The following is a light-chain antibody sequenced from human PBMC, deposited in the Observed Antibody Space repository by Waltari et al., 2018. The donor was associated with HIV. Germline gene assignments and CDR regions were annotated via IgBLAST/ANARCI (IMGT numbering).Light chain of an antibody. V-gene: IGKV1-39*01. CDR2: DAT. J-gene: IGKJ1*01. CDR3: QQSFSTPWT. Sequence: DIKMTQSPSSPSAYMGNRITINCRASQAIKTYLKWYAQRPGEAPKLLIFDATRLHTGVTNRCSGTGSGTHFTLTISSLQPEDSGTYYCQQSFSTPWTFGQGTKV. CDR1: QAIKTY.